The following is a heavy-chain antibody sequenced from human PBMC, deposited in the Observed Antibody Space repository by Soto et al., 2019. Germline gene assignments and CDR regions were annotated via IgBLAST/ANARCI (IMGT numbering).Heavy chain of an antibody. CDR2: ISGDGGST. CDR1: EFTFSNYA. Sequence: PGGSLRLSCAASEFTFSNYAMSWVRQAPGKGLEWVSAISGDGGSTWYADSVKGRFTISRDNSKNTLYLQMNSLRAEDMAVYYCTKGSASVRTYYFAYWGQGTLVTVSS. J-gene: IGHJ4*02. V-gene: IGHV3-23*01. CDR3: TKGSASVRTYYFAY. D-gene: IGHD3-16*01.